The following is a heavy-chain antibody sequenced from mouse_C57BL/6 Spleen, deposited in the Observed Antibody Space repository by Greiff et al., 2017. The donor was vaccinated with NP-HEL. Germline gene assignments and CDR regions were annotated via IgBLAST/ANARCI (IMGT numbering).Heavy chain of an antibody. CDR2: INPNNGGT. V-gene: IGHV1-18*01. D-gene: IGHD1-1*01. CDR3: ARSLGSSYAMDY. CDR1: GYTFTDYN. J-gene: IGHJ4*01. Sequence: VQLKQSGPELVKPGASVKIPCKASGYTFTDYNMDWVKQSHGKSLEWIGDINPNNGGTIYNQKFKGKATLTVDKSSSTAYMELRSLTSEDTAVYYCARSLGSSYAMDYWGQGTSVTVSS.